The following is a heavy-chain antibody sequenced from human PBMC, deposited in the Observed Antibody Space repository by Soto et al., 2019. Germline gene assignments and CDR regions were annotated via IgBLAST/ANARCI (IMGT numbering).Heavy chain of an antibody. J-gene: IGHJ4*02. CDR1: GGSISSGGYY. D-gene: IGHD2-21*02. CDR3: ARAPGGGDCLFDY. Sequence: SETLSLTCTVSGGSISSGGYYWSWIRQHPGKGLEWIGYIYYSGSTYYNPSLKSRVTISVDTSKNQFSLKLSSVTAADTAVYYCARAPGGGDCLFDYWGQGTLVTVSS. CDR2: IYYSGST. V-gene: IGHV4-31*03.